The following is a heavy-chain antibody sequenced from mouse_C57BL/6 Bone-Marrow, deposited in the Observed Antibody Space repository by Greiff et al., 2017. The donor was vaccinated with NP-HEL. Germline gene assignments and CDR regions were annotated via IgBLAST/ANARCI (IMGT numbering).Heavy chain of an antibody. Sequence: QVQLQQPGAELVKPGASVKLSCKASGYTFTSYWMHWVKQRPGQGLEWIGMIHPNSGSTNYNEKFKSKATLTVDKSASTAYMQLSSLTSEDSAVYYCASPNYGSSYDYAMDYWGQGTSVTVSS. CDR3: ASPNYGSSYDYAMDY. CDR2: IHPNSGST. J-gene: IGHJ4*01. V-gene: IGHV1-64*01. CDR1: GYTFTSYW. D-gene: IGHD1-1*01.